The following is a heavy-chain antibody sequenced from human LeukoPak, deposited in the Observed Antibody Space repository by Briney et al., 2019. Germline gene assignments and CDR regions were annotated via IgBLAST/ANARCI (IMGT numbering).Heavy chain of an antibody. Sequence: QSGGSLRLSCAASGFTFSSYGMHWVRQAPGKGLEWVAFIRYDGSNKYYADSVKGRFTISRDNSKNTLYLQMNSLRAEDTAVYYCANGRGRFLEWLFQSWGRGTLVTVSS. CDR3: ANGRGRFLEWLFQS. D-gene: IGHD3-3*01. CDR2: IRYDGSNK. J-gene: IGHJ5*02. CDR1: GFTFSSYG. V-gene: IGHV3-30*02.